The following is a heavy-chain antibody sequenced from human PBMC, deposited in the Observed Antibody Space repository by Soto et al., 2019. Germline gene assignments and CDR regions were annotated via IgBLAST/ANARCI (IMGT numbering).Heavy chain of an antibody. Sequence: GSLRLSSAASGXTLSSYAISWVRQAPGKGLEWVSAISGSGGSTYYADSVKGRFTISRDNSKNTLYLQMNSLRDEDPAVYYCAKVTQTFLEWFQYGMDVWGQGTTVTVSS. CDR3: AKVTQTFLEWFQYGMDV. D-gene: IGHD3-3*01. J-gene: IGHJ6*02. CDR2: ISGSGGST. CDR1: GXTLSSYA. V-gene: IGHV3-23*01.